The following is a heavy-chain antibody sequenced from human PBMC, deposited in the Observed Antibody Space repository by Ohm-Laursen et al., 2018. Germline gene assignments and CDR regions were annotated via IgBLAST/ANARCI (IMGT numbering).Heavy chain of an antibody. D-gene: IGHD5-18*01. J-gene: IGHJ4*02. CDR3: AKAVGYSYGYFDY. CDR2: ISASGGST. V-gene: IGHV3-23*01. Sequence: SLRLSCAASGFTFSSYAMSWVRQAPGKGLEWVSAISASGGSTYYADSVKGRFTISRDNSKNTLYLQMNSLRAGDTAVYYCAKAVGYSYGYFDYWGQGTLVTVSS. CDR1: GFTFSSYA.